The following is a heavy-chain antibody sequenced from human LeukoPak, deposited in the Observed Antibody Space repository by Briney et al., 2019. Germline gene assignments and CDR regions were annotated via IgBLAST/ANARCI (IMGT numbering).Heavy chain of an antibody. CDR1: GFTFSSYW. CDR2: IKQDGSEK. V-gene: IGHV3-7*03. J-gene: IGHJ4*02. Sequence: PGGSLRLSCAASGFTFSSYWMSWVRQAPGKGLEWVANIKQDGSEKYYVDSVKGRFTISRDNAKNSLYLQMNSLRAEDTALYYCAKDISGNYYDSSGLDYWGQGTLVTVSS. CDR3: AKDISGNYYDSSGLDY. D-gene: IGHD3-22*01.